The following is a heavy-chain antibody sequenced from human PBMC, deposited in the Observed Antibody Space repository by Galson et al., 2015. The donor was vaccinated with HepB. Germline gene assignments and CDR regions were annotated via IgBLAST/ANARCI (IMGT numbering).Heavy chain of an antibody. J-gene: IGHJ1*01. D-gene: IGHD3-22*01. CDR1: GFTFSSYS. Sequence: SLRLSCAASGFTFSSYSMNWVRRAPGKGLEWVSYISSSSTTIYYADSVRGRFTISRDDAKKSLYLQMNSLTDDDTAVYYCARVGESYYDSSTYYDPWGQYFQPWGQGTLVAVSS. CDR3: ARVGESYYDSSTYYDPWGQYFQP. CDR2: ISSSSTTI. V-gene: IGHV3-48*02.